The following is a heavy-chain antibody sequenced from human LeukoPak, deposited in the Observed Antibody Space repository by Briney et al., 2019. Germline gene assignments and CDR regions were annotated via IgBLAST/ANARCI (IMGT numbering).Heavy chain of an antibody. Sequence: GASVKVSCKASGYTFTSYYMHWVRQAPGQGLEWMGWINPNSGGTNYAQKFQGWVTMTRDTSISTAYMELSRLRSDDTAVYYCARERSPGGWGSTYGMDVWGQGTTVTVSS. D-gene: IGHD6-19*01. CDR2: INPNSGGT. V-gene: IGHV1-2*04. CDR3: ARERSPGGWGSTYGMDV. J-gene: IGHJ6*02. CDR1: GYTFTSYY.